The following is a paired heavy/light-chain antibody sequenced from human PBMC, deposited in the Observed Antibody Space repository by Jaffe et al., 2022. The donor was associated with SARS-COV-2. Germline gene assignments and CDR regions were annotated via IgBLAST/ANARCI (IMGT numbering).Light chain of an antibody. CDR1: QSVSSSY. CDR2: GAS. V-gene: IGKV3-20*01. Sequence: EIVLTQSPGTLSLSPGERATLSCRASQSVSSSYLAWYQQKPGQAPRLLIYGASSRATGIPDRFSGSGSGTDFTLTISRLEPEDFAVYYCQQYGSSGTFGQGTKLEIK. J-gene: IGKJ2*01. CDR3: QQYGSSGT.
Heavy chain of an antibody. J-gene: IGHJ3*02. D-gene: IGHD5-18*01. V-gene: IGHV3-9*01. CDR3: ARERGYSYGTNAFDI. CDR2: ISWNSGSI. Sequence: EVQLVESGGGLVQPGRSLRLSCAASGFTFDDYAMHWVRQAPGKGLEWVSGISWNSGSIGYADSVKGRFTISRDNAKNSLYLQMNSLRAEDTALYYCARERGYSYGTNAFDIWGQGTMVTVSS. CDR1: GFTFDDYA.